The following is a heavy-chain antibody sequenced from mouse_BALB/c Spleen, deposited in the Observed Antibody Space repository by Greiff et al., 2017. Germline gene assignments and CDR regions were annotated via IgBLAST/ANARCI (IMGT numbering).Heavy chain of an antibody. V-gene: IGHV5-6*01. Sequence: EVQLVESGGDLVKPGGSLKLSCAASGFTFSSYGMSWVRQTPDKRLEWVATISSGGSYTYYPDSVKGRFTISRDNAKNNLYLQMSSLKSEDTAMYYCARGRYGGNYYAMDYWGQGTSVTVSS. CDR2: ISSGGSYT. CDR3: ARGRYGGNYYAMDY. CDR1: GFTFSSYG. J-gene: IGHJ4*01. D-gene: IGHD1-1*02.